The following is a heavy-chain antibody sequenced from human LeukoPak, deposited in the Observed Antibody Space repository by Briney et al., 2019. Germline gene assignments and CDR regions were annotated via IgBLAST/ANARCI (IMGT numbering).Heavy chain of an antibody. V-gene: IGHV3-30*02. CDR2: IRYDGGET. CDR3: TKDRGGSSQLGDAFDV. J-gene: IGHJ3*01. D-gene: IGHD1-26*01. Sequence: PGGSLRLSCAASGFTFNRRGMHWVRQAPGKGLEWVAFIRYDGGETFYADFVKGRFTISRDNAKKSLYLQMNSLRAEDTALYYCTKDRGGSSQLGDAFDVWGQGTMVSVSS. CDR1: GFTFNRRG.